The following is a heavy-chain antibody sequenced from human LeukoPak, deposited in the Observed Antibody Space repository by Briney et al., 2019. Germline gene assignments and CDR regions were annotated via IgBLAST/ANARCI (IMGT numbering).Heavy chain of an antibody. Sequence: SETLSLTCTVSGGSISSYYWSWIRQPPGKGLEWIGYIYYSGSTNYNPSLKSRVTISVDTSKNQFSLKLSSVTAADTAVYYCARAVYGYYYYYMDVWGKGTTVTISS. V-gene: IGHV4-59*01. D-gene: IGHD3-16*01. CDR2: IYYSGST. CDR1: GGSISSYY. J-gene: IGHJ6*03. CDR3: ARAVYGYYYYYMDV.